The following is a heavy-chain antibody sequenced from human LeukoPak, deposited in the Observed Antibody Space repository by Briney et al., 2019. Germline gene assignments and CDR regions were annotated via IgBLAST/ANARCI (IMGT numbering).Heavy chain of an antibody. CDR3: VRVVSSGYSRMDV. CDR1: GGSISSGDYY. D-gene: IGHD3-22*01. V-gene: IGHV4-30-4*08. CDR2: IYYSGST. J-gene: IGHJ6*04. Sequence: SETLSLTCTVSGGSISSGDYYWSWIRQPPGKGLEWIGCIYYSGSTYYNPSLKSRVSISVDTSKNQFSLKLSSVTAADTAVYYCVRVVSSGYSRMDVWGKGTTVTVSS.